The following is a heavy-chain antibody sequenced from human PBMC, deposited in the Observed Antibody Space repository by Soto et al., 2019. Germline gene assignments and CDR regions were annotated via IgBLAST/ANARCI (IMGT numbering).Heavy chain of an antibody. CDR1: GFTFSSYV. J-gene: IGHJ4*02. D-gene: IGHD1-7*01. CDR3: AKDRRAGGNYGFYSDF. Sequence: EVQLLESGGGLVQPGGSLRLSCAASGFTFSSYVMTWVRQAPGKGLEWVSFSSATGAGTYYADSVKGRFTISRDNYKNTLYLQMTSLRADDTAVYYCAKDRRAGGNYGFYSDFWGQGSLVIVSS. CDR2: SSATGAGT. V-gene: IGHV3-23*01.